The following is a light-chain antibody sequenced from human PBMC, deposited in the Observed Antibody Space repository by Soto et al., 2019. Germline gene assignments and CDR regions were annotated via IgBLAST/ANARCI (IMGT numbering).Light chain of an antibody. CDR3: ISYTSSSTYV. Sequence: QSVLTQPASVSGSPGQSITISCTGTSSDVGNYNYVSWYQQHPGKAPKLMIHDVSNRPSGVSNRFSGSKSGNTASLTISGLQAEDEADYYCISYTSSSTYVFGTGTKVTVL. J-gene: IGLJ1*01. V-gene: IGLV2-14*01. CDR1: SSDVGNYNY. CDR2: DVS.